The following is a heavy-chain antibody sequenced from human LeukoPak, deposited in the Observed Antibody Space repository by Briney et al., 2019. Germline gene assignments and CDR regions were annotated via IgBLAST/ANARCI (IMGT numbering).Heavy chain of an antibody. Sequence: GASVKVSCKASGYTFTGYYMHWVRQAPGQGLEWMGWINPNSGGTNYAQKFQGRVTMTRDTSISTAYMELSRLRSDDTAVYYCARVRTLVYYYDSSGYSSAEYFQHWGQGTLVTVSS. CDR3: ARVRTLVYYYDSSGYSSAEYFQH. J-gene: IGHJ1*01. D-gene: IGHD3-22*01. V-gene: IGHV1-2*02. CDR1: GYTFTGYY. CDR2: INPNSGGT.